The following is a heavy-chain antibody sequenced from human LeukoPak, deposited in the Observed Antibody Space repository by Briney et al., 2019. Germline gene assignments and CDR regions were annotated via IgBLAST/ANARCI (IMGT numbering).Heavy chain of an antibody. V-gene: IGHV3-23*01. CDR3: AKPRGYCSGGSCYSYYYYGMDV. J-gene: IGHJ6*02. D-gene: IGHD2-15*01. CDR1: GFTFSSYA. CDR2: ISGSGGST. Sequence: PGGSLRLSCAASGFTFSSYAMSWVRQAPGKGLEWVSGISGSGGSTYYADSVEGRFTISRDNSKNALYLQMSSLRAEDTAVYYCAKPRGYCSGGSCYSYYYYGMDVWGQGTTVIVSS.